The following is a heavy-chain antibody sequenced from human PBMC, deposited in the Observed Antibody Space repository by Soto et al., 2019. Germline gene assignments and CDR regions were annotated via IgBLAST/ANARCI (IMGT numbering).Heavy chain of an antibody. V-gene: IGHV1-69*02. CDR2: IIPILGIA. CDR1: GGTFSSYT. D-gene: IGHD6-19*01. J-gene: IGHJ4*02. CDR3: ARGEPHSSGSDY. Sequence: QVQLVQSGAEVKKPGSSVKVSCKASGGTFSSYTISWVRQAPGQGLEWMGRIIPILGIANYAQKFQGRVTIXAXXSTSTAYMELSSLRSEDTAVYYCARGEPHSSGSDYWGQGTLVTVSS.